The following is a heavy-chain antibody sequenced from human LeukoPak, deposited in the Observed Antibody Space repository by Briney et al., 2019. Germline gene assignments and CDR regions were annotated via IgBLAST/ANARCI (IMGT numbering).Heavy chain of an antibody. V-gene: IGHV3-23*01. J-gene: IGHJ4*02. D-gene: IGHD4-17*01. CDR3: AKEGPDYGDYRSGDYFDF. Sequence: GRSLRLSCAASGFTFRNYAMGWVRQAPGKGLECVSAISDDSSKTSYADSVKGRFTISRDYSKNTLYLQMNSLRAEDTAVYYCAKEGPDYGDYRSGDYFDFWGQGTLVTVSS. CDR1: GFTFRNYA. CDR2: ISDDSSKT.